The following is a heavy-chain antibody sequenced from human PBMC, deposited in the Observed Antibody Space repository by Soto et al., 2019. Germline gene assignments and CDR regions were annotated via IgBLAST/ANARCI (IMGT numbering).Heavy chain of an antibody. J-gene: IGHJ6*03. Sequence: QVQLVQSGAEVKKPGASVKVSCKASGYTFTSYGISWVRQAPGQGVEWMGGISAYNGNTNYAQKLQGRVTMTTDTSTSTAYMELRSLRSDDTAVYYCARDLIPLTIFFMDVWVKGTTVTVSS. D-gene: IGHD3-3*01. CDR1: GYTFTSYG. V-gene: IGHV1-18*01. CDR2: ISAYNGNT. CDR3: ARDLIPLTIFFMDV.